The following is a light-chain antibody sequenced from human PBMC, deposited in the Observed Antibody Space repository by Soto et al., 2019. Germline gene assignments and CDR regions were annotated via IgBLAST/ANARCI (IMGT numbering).Light chain of an antibody. CDR1: QSVSNIY. Sequence: LVLTQSPGTLSLSPGETATLSCRAIQSVSNIYLGWYQQKPGQAPRLLIFDGSIRATGIPDRFSGSGSETDFTLTISRLEPEDFALYYCQQYGSSAPITFGQGTRLEIK. V-gene: IGKV3-20*01. CDR2: DGS. CDR3: QQYGSSAPIT. J-gene: IGKJ5*01.